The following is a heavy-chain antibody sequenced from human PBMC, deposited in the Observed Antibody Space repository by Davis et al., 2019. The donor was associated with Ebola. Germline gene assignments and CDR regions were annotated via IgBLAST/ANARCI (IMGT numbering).Heavy chain of an antibody. CDR2: INPNSGGT. V-gene: IGHV1-2*04. CDR1: GYTFSSYH. J-gene: IGHJ6*02. Sequence: ASVKVSCKASGYTFSSYHMHWLRQAPGQGLEWMGWINPNSGGTNYAQKFQGWVTITRDMSTSTAYMELSSLRSEDTAVYYCAADPHYYYYYGRDVWGQGTTVTVSS. CDR3: AADPHYYYYYGRDV.